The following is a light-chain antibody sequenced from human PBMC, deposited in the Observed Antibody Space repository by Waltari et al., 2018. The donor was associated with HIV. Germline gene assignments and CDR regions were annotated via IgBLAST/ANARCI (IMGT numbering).Light chain of an antibody. CDR2: DVS. J-gene: IGLJ2*01. V-gene: IGLV2-11*01. CDR1: SSDGGNYNY. Sequence: QSALTQPRSVSGSPGQSVTISCTGTSSDGGNYNYVSWYQQHPGKAPKFMIYDVSKRPSGVPDRFSGSKSGNTASLTISGLQAEDEADYYCCSYAGSYTLGVFGGGTKVTVL. CDR3: CSYAGSYTLGV.